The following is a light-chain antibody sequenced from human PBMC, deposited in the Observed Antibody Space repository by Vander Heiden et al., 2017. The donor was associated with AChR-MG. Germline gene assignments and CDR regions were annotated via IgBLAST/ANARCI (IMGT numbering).Light chain of an antibody. Sequence: SVLTPPPSASGAPGQRVTISCSGSRSNIGGNTVNWYQQLPGTAPKLLIYSNNQRPSGVPDRFSGSKSGTSASLAISGLQSEDEADYYCAAWDDSLNGWVFGGGTKLTVL. V-gene: IGLV1-44*01. CDR1: RSNIGGNT. CDR3: AAWDDSLNGWV. CDR2: SNN. J-gene: IGLJ3*02.